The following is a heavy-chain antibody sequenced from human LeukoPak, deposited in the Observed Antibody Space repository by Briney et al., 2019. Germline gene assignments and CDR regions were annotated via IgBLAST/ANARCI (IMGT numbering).Heavy chain of an antibody. CDR1: GFTFRYFW. CDR2: IKQDGFEK. CDR3: AKEGPLPGFGELLAYFDY. J-gene: IGHJ4*02. D-gene: IGHD3-10*01. V-gene: IGHV3-7*01. Sequence: GGSLRLSCAASGFTFRYFWMSWVRQAPGKGLEWVANIKQDGFEKNYVDSVRGRFTISRDNAKNSLYLQMNSLRAEDTAVYYCAKEGPLPGFGELLAYFDYWGQGTLVTVSS.